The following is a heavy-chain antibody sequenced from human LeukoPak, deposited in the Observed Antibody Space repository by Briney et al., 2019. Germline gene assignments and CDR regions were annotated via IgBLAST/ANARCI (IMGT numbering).Heavy chain of an antibody. D-gene: IGHD5-12*01. CDR2: ISGSGGST. Sequence: GGSLRLSCASSGFTFSSYGMHWVRQAPGKGLEWVSAISGSGGSTYYADSVKGRFTISRDNSKNTLYLQMNSLRAEDTAVYYCAKDGGYSGYGHFDYWGQGTLVTVSS. CDR3: AKDGGYSGYGHFDY. CDR1: GFTFSSYG. J-gene: IGHJ4*02. V-gene: IGHV3-23*01.